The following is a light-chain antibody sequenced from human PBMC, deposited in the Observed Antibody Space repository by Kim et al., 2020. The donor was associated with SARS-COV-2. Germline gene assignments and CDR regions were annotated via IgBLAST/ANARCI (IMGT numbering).Light chain of an antibody. J-gene: IGKJ4*01. CDR1: ESISDN. CDR2: GAS. CDR3: QQYKIWPPLT. Sequence: PGERATRSSRATESISDNLAGYQQKPGQAPRLLIYGASTRATGIPARFRGSGSGTEFTLIITTLQSEDFAMYYCQQYKIWPPLTFGGGTKVEIK. V-gene: IGKV3D-15*01.